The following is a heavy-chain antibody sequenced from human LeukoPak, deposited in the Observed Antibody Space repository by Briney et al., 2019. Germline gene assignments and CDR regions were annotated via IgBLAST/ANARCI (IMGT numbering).Heavy chain of an antibody. CDR2: INHGGST. D-gene: IGHD1-26*01. CDR1: GGSFSGYY. Sequence: PSETLSLTCAVYGGSFSGYYWSWIRQPPGKGLEWIGEINHGGSTNYNPSLKSRVTISVDTSKNQFSLKLSSVSAADTAVYYCARWGGTLPRDHWGQGTLVTVSS. V-gene: IGHV4-34*01. CDR3: ARWGGTLPRDH. J-gene: IGHJ5*02.